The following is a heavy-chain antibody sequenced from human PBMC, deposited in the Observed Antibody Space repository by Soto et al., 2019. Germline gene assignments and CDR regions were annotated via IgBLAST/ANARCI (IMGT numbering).Heavy chain of an antibody. CDR2: INPSGGST. CDR1: GYTFTSYY. Sequence: GASVKVSCKASGYTFTSYYMHWVRQAPGQGLEWMGIINPSGGSTSYAQKFQGRVTMTRDTSTSTVYMELSSLRSEDTAAYYCARGGGLRYFDWLSSHHNWFDPWGQGTLVTVSS. CDR3: ARGGGLRYFDWLSSHHNWFDP. V-gene: IGHV1-46*01. J-gene: IGHJ5*02. D-gene: IGHD3-9*01.